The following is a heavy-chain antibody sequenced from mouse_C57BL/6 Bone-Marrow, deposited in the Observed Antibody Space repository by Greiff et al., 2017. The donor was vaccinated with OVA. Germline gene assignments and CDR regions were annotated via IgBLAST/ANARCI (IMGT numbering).Heavy chain of an antibody. Sequence: QVQLQQPGAELVKPGASVKLSCKASGYTFTSYWMHWVKQRPGQGLEWIGMIHPNSGSTNYNEKFKSKATLTVDKSSSTAYMQLSSLTSEDSAVYYCARRFYDGYRRFAYWGQGTLVTVSA. CDR2: IHPNSGST. J-gene: IGHJ3*01. D-gene: IGHD2-3*01. CDR1: GYTFTSYW. CDR3: ARRFYDGYRRFAY. V-gene: IGHV1-64*01.